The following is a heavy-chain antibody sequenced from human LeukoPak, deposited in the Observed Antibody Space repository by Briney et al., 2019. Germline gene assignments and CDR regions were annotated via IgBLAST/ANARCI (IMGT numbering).Heavy chain of an antibody. Sequence: PSETPSLTCTVSGGSISSYYWSWIRQPPGKGLEWIGYIYYSGSTNYNPSLKSRVTISVDTSKNQFSLKLSSVTAADTAVYYCASTRPWGDSGSYYYFDYWGQGTLVTVSS. CDR2: IYYSGST. J-gene: IGHJ4*02. D-gene: IGHD1-26*01. CDR1: GGSISSYY. CDR3: ASTRPWGDSGSYYYFDY. V-gene: IGHV4-59*08.